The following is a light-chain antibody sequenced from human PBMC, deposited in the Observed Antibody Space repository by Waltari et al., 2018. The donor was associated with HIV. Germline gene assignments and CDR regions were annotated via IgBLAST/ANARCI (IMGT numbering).Light chain of an antibody. CDR3: QVWDNSNAYV. J-gene: IGLJ1*01. CDR1: EWEDKH. CDR2: SNN. Sequence: SNELTQPPSVSVSPGQTTSITCSGSEWEDKHVSWYQQKPGHSPMLVIFSNNKRPSGIPERFSGSNSGNTATLTIRGTQTLDEADYYCQVWDNSNAYVFGPGTKVTVL. V-gene: IGLV3-1*01.